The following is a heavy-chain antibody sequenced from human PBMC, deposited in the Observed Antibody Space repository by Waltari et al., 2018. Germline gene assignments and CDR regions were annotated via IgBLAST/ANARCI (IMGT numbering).Heavy chain of an antibody. V-gene: IGHV1-2*02. J-gene: IGHJ4*02. CDR2: INPSGGGT. Sequence: QVQLVQSGAEVKKPGASVKVSCKASGYTFTSYYMHLVRQAPGQGLEWMGIINPSGGGTNYAQKFQGRVTMTRDTSISTAYMELSRLRSDDTAVYYCARDEGYSYGKGWGQGTLVTVSS. CDR3: ARDEGYSYGKG. D-gene: IGHD5-18*01. CDR1: GYTFTSYY.